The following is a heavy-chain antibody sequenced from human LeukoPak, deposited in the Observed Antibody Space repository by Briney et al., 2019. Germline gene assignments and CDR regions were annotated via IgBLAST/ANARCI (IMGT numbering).Heavy chain of an antibody. J-gene: IGHJ5*02. D-gene: IGHD2-21*01. V-gene: IGHV1-69*05. CDR2: IIPIFGTA. CDR3: ARDPHMERGLDP. Sequence: SVKVSCKASGGTFSNYAISWVRQAPGQGLEWMGRIIPIFGTANYAQKFQGRGTITTDESTSTAYMELSSLRSEDTAVYYCARDPHMERGLDPWGQGTLVTVSS. CDR1: GGTFSNYA.